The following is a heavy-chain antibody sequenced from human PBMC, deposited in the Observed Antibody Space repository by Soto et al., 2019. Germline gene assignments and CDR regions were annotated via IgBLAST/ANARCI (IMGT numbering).Heavy chain of an antibody. CDR3: ASGGNWFDP. J-gene: IGHJ5*02. Sequence: PSETLSLTCNVSGGSISNYYWTWVRQSPEKGLEWIGYMYYNGNINYNPSPKSRVTISIDTSKNQFSLTLKSVTAADTAVYYCASGGNWFDPWGQG. CDR2: MYYNGNI. CDR1: GGSISNYY. V-gene: IGHV4-59*01. D-gene: IGHD3-16*01.